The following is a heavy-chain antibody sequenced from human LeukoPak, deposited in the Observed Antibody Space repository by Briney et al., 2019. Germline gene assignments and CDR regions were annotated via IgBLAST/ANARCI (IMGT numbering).Heavy chain of an antibody. Sequence: GGSLRLSCAASGFTFSSYAMNWVRQAPGKGLEWVSVIHSGGSTYYADSVKGRFTISRDNSKNTLYLQMNSLRAEDTAVYYCAREGSVVYSHSFDYWGQGTLVTVSS. CDR3: AREGSVVYSHSFDY. D-gene: IGHD4-11*01. CDR1: GFTFSSYA. CDR2: IHSGGST. J-gene: IGHJ4*02. V-gene: IGHV3-66*02.